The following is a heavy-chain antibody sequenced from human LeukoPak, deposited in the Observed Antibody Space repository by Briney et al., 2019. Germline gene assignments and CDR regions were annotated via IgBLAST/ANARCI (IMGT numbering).Heavy chain of an antibody. D-gene: IGHD3-9*01. Sequence: PGGSLRLSCAASGFTFSSYGMPWVRQAPGKGLEWVAVISYDGSNKYYADSVKGRFTISRDNSKNTLYLQMNSLRAEDTAVYYCAKDLGPFRYFDWLTNDYWGQGTLVTVSS. J-gene: IGHJ4*02. CDR1: GFTFSSYG. V-gene: IGHV3-30*18. CDR2: ISYDGSNK. CDR3: AKDLGPFRYFDWLTNDY.